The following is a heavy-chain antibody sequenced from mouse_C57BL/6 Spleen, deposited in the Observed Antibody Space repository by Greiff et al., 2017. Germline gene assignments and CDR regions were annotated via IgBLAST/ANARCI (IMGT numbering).Heavy chain of an antibody. CDR2: INPNYGTT. V-gene: IGHV1-39*01. J-gene: IGHJ4*01. CDR1: GYSFTDYN. Sequence: VQLQQSGPELVKPGASVKISCKASGYSFTDYNMNWVKQSNGKSLEWIGVINPNYGTTSYNQKFKGKGPLTVDKSYSTAAMQLNNLPSEDSSVDSCAREEKMRRKSYYTMDDWGQGTSLTVSS. CDR3: AREEKMRRKSYYTMDD.